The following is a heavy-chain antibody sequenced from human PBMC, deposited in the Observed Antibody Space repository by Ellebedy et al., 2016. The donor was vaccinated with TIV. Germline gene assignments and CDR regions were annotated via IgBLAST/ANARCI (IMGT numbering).Heavy chain of an antibody. CDR1: GFTFSSYW. V-gene: IGHV3-7*01. D-gene: IGHD5-12*01. J-gene: IGHJ4*02. CDR3: ARDFGHSGYDLLDY. CDR2: IKHDGSEK. Sequence: GGSLRLSCTDSGFTFSSYWMIWVRKAPGKGLEWVANIKHDGSEKYYVDSVKGRFTISRDNAKNSLYLQMNSLRAEDTAVYYCARDFGHSGYDLLDYWGQGTLVTVSS.